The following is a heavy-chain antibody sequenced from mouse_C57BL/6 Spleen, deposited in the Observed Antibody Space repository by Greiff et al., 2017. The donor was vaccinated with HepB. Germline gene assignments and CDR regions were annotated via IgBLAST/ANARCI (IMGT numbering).Heavy chain of an antibody. CDR1: GYTFTSYC. D-gene: IGHD4-1*01. CDR2: INPSSGYT. Sequence: VQLQQSGAELAKPGASVKLSCKASGYTFTSYCMHWVKQRPGQGLEWIGYINPSSGYTKYNQKFKDKATLTADKSSSTAYMQLSSLKYEDSAVYYCAILTAPFEYWGQGTTLTVSS. V-gene: IGHV1-7*01. CDR3: AILTAPFEY. J-gene: IGHJ2*01.